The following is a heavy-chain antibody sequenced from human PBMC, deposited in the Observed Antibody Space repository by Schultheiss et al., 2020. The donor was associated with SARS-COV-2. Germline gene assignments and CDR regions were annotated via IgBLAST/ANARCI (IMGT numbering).Heavy chain of an antibody. Sequence: SETLSLTCAVYGGSFSGYYWSWIRQPPGKGLEWIGEINHSGSTNYNPSLKSRVTISVDTSKNQFSLKLNSVTAADTAVYYCARIQVHFCRGNWFDPWGQGTLVTVSS. CDR1: GGSFSGYY. D-gene: IGHD3-3*02. CDR3: ARIQVHFCRGNWFDP. V-gene: IGHV4-34*01. CDR2: INHSGST. J-gene: IGHJ5*02.